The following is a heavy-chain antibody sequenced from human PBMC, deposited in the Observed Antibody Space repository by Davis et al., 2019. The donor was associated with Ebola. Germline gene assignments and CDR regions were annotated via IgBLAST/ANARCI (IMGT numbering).Heavy chain of an antibody. Sequence: PGGSLRLSCAASGFTFSNYDMHWVRQAPGEGLEWVSAIGTAGDTYYPGSVKGRFTISRENAKNSLYLQMDSLRAEDTAVYYCARDGAPPYSYGYYYYYGMDVWGQGTTVTVSS. V-gene: IGHV3-13*01. D-gene: IGHD5-18*01. CDR3: ARDGAPPYSYGYYYYYGMDV. CDR1: GFTFSNYD. J-gene: IGHJ6*02. CDR2: IGTAGDT.